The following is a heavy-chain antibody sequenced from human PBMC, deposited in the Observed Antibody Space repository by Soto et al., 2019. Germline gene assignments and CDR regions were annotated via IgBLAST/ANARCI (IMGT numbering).Heavy chain of an antibody. Sequence: EVQLLESGGGLVQPGGSRRLSCAASGFTFSSYAMSWVRQAPGKGLEWVSNISDSGSTYYADSVKGRFTISRDISKNTLYVQMSSLRAEDTAVYYCAKGGEGYCSGTSCLYHMDAWGKGTTVTVSS. CDR1: GFTFSSYA. J-gene: IGHJ6*03. CDR3: AKGGEGYCSGTSCLYHMDA. D-gene: IGHD2-15*01. V-gene: IGHV3-23*01. CDR2: ISDSGST.